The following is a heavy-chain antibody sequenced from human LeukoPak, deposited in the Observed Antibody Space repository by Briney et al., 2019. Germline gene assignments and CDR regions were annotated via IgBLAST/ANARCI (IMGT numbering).Heavy chain of an antibody. V-gene: IGHV3-21*01. CDR1: GFTFSSYS. J-gene: IGHJ4*02. CDR2: ISSSSSYI. D-gene: IGHD1-26*01. Sequence: GGSLRLSCAASGFTFSSYSMNWVRQAPGKGLEWVSSISSSSSYIYYADSVKGRFTISRDNAKNSLYLQVNSLRAEDTAVYYCARAGVGATNDYFDYWGQGTLVTVSS. CDR3: ARAGVGATNDYFDY.